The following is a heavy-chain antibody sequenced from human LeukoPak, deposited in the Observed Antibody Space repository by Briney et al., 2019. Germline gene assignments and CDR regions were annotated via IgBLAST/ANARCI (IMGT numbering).Heavy chain of an antibody. CDR1: GFSFSDYY. CDR3: ARGDRQHIVVVTT. Sequence: GGSLRLSCAASGFSFSDYYMSWIRQAPGKGLEWVSYISSSGCTIYYADSVKGRFTISRDNAKNSLYLQMNSLRAEDTAVYYCARGDRQHIVVVTTWGQGTLVTVSS. V-gene: IGHV3-11*01. CDR2: ISSSGCTI. J-gene: IGHJ5*02. D-gene: IGHD2-21*02.